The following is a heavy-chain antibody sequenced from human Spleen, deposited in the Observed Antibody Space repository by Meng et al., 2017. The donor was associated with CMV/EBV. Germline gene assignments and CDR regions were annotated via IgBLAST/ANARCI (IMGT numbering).Heavy chain of an antibody. Sequence: ASVKVSCKTSGHTFTGYYFHWVRQAPGQGLEWMGWINPDTGGTNYIQRFQGRVTMTRDTSINTAYMELSRLRSDDTAVYYCARGLKGSGYSHYQYGMDVWGQGTLVTVSS. J-gene: IGHJ4*02. CDR3: ARGLKGSGYSHYQYGMDV. CDR1: GHTFTGYY. D-gene: IGHD3-3*01. CDR2: INPDTGGT. V-gene: IGHV1-2*02.